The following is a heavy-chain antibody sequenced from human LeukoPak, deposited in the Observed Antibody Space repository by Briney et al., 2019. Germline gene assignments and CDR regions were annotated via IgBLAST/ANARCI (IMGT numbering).Heavy chain of an antibody. V-gene: IGHV4-39*07. CDR1: GGSISSSSYY. Sequence: SETLSLTCTVSGGSISSSSYYWGWVRQPPGKGLEWIGNIYYSGSTYYNPSLKSRVTLSADTSKNQFSLKLSSVSAADTAVYYCARVWGLSYYYMDVWGKGTTVTVSS. D-gene: IGHD3-16*01. CDR2: IYYSGST. J-gene: IGHJ6*03. CDR3: ARVWGLSYYYMDV.